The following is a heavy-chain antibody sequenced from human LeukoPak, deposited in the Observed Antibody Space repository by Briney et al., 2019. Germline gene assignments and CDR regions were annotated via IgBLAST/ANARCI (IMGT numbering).Heavy chain of an antibody. CDR1: GFTFSSYE. CDR2: ISYDGSNK. Sequence: GGSLRLSCAASGFTFSSYEMNWVRQAPGKGLEWVAVISYDGSNKYYADSVKGRFTISRDNSKNTLYLQMNSLRAEDTAVYYCAKALMRGGANWFDPWGQGTLVTVSS. D-gene: IGHD3-16*01. V-gene: IGHV3-30*18. J-gene: IGHJ5*02. CDR3: AKALMRGGANWFDP.